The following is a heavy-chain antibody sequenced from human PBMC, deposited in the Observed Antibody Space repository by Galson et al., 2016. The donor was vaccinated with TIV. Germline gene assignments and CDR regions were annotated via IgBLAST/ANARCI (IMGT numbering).Heavy chain of an antibody. V-gene: IGHV1-18*01. J-gene: IGHJ4*02. CDR3: ARDRMSPLVGATQDF. D-gene: IGHD1-26*01. CDR1: GGTFGDFA. Sequence: SVKVSCKASGGTFGDFAISWVRQAPGQGLEWMGWISGYSGNTNHAQKFQGRVTMTTNTSTRTAYMELRSLRSDDTAVYYCARDRMSPLVGATQDFWGQGTLVSVSS. CDR2: ISGYSGNT.